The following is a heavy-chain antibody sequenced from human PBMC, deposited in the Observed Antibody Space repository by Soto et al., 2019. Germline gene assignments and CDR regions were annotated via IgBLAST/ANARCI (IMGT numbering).Heavy chain of an antibody. CDR2: IYYSGST. CDR1: GGSISSGDYY. Sequence: SETLSLTCTVSGGSISSGDYYWSWIRQPPGKGLEWIGYIYYSGSTYYNPSLKSRVTISVDTSKNQFSLKLSSVTAADTAVYYCDRDLNDFRFDPWGQGTLVTVSS. V-gene: IGHV4-30-4*01. J-gene: IGHJ5*02. CDR3: DRDLNDFRFDP. D-gene: IGHD3-3*01.